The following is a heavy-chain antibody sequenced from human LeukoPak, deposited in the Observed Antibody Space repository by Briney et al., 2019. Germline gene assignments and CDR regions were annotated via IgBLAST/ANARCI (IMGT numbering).Heavy chain of an antibody. CDR2: IIPIFGTA. CDR1: GGTFSSYA. V-gene: IGHV1-69*05. CDR3: ARDHQWLKLGGWLDP. D-gene: IGHD6-19*01. J-gene: IGHJ5*02. Sequence: SVKVSCKASGGTFSSYAISWVRQAPGQGLEWMGGIIPIFGTANYAQKFQGRVTITTDESTSTAYMELSSLRSEDTAVYYCARDHQWLKLGGWLDPWGQGTLVTVSS.